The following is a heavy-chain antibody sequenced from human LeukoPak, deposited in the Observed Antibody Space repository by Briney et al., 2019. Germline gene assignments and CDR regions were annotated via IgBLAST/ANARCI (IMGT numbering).Heavy chain of an antibody. D-gene: IGHD1-26*01. CDR1: GGSISSYY. V-gene: IGHV4-4*07. CDR2: IYTSGST. Sequence: SETLSLTCTVSGGSISSYYWSWIRQPAGKGLEWIGRIYTSGSTNYNPSLKSRVTMSVDTSKNQFSLKLSSVTAADTAVYYCARGSRYSGSYYYFDYWGQGTLVTVSS. CDR3: ARGSRYSGSYYYFDY. J-gene: IGHJ4*02.